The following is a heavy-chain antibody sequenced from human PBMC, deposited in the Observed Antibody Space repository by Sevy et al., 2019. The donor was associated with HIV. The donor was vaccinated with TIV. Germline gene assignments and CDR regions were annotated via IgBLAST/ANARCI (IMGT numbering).Heavy chain of an antibody. Sequence: ASVKVSCKASGGNFSSYAITWVRQAPGQGLEWMGGIIPIFGTANYAQKFQGRVTITAEESTSTAYMDLSSLRSEDTAVYYCARWPYPVIAVAGPFAFNYYFDYWGQGTLVTVSS. V-gene: IGHV1-69*13. CDR2: IIPIFGTA. D-gene: IGHD6-19*01. J-gene: IGHJ4*02. CDR3: ARWPYPVIAVAGPFAFNYYFDY. CDR1: GGNFSSYA.